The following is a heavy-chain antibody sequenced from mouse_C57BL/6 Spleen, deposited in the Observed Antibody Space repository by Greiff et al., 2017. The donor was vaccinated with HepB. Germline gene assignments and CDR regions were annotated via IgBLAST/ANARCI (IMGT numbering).Heavy chain of an antibody. CDR2: IDPSDSYT. CDR1: GYTFTSYW. D-gene: IGHD1-1*02. V-gene: IGHV1-69*01. Sequence: QVQLKQPGAELVMPGASVKLSCKASGYTFTSYWMHWVKQRPGQGLEWIGEIDPSDSYTNYNQKFKGKATLTVDTSSSTAYMQLSSLTSEDSAVYYCARDRGGYYVDYWGQGTTLTVSS. J-gene: IGHJ2*01. CDR3: ARDRGGYYVDY.